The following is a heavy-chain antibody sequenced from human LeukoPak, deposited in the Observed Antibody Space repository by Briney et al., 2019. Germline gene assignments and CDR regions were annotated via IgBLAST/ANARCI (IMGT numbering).Heavy chain of an antibody. CDR1: GFTFSSYP. CDR3: ARGGVYSSSAPDY. V-gene: IGHV3-21*01. CDR2: IGTSNNYI. Sequence: GGSLRLSCAASGFTFSSYPLNWVRQAPGKGLQWVSSIGTSNNYIYYTDSVKGRFTISRDNAKNSLYLQMNSLRDEDTAVYYCARGGVYSSSAPDYWGQGTLVTVSS. J-gene: IGHJ4*02. D-gene: IGHD6-6*01.